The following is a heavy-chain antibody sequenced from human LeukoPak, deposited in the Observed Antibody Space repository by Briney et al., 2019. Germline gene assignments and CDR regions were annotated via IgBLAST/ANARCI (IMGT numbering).Heavy chain of an antibody. CDR2: IYSGGST. D-gene: IGHD6-19*01. CDR3: AREVGDYSSGWEYNWFDP. CDR1: GFTFSSYS. Sequence: PGGSLRLSCAASGFTFSSYSMNWVRQAPGKGLEWVSVIYSGGSTYYADSVKGRFTISRDNSKNTLYLQMNSLRAEDTAVYYCAREVGDYSSGWEYNWFDPWGQGTLVTVSS. J-gene: IGHJ5*02. V-gene: IGHV3-66*01.